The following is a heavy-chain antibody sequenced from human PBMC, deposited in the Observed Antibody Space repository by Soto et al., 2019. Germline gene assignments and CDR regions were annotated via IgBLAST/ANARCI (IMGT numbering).Heavy chain of an antibody. CDR3: ARLVEDSNWYFDL. CDR1: GGSISSGSYY. Sequence: QLQLQESGPGLVKPSETLSLTCTVSGGSISSGSYYWGWIRQPPGQGLQWIGTIHYPGYTYCNPSLKSRVTISVDTSKNKFSLKLSTVAAADTALYYCARLVEDSNWYFDLWGRGTLVTVSS. V-gene: IGHV4-39*01. CDR2: IHYPGYT. J-gene: IGHJ2*01. D-gene: IGHD2-15*01.